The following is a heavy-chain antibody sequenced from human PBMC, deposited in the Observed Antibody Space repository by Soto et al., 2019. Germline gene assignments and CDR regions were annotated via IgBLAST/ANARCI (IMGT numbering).Heavy chain of an antibody. D-gene: IGHD6-13*01. CDR2: IYYSGST. Sequence: PSETLSLTCTVSGGSISSSSYYWGWIRQPPGKGLEWIGSIYYSGSTYYNPSLKSRVTISVDTSKNQFSLKLSSVTAADTAVYYCARPLRYSSSWYVGSAFDIWGQGTMVTVS. V-gene: IGHV4-39*01. CDR3: ARPLRYSSSWYVGSAFDI. J-gene: IGHJ3*02. CDR1: GGSISSSSYY.